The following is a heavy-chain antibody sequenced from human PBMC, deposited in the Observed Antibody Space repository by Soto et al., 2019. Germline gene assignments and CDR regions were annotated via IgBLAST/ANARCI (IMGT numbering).Heavy chain of an antibody. CDR1: GYTFTSYG. V-gene: IGHV1-18*01. CDR3: ARDIHSGSYSDYFDY. Sequence: ASVKVSCKASGYTFTSYGISWVRQAPGQGLEWMGWISAYNGNTNYAQKLQGRVTMTTDTSTSTAYMELRSLRSDDTAVYYCARDIHSGSYSDYFDYWGQGTLVTVSS. CDR2: ISAYNGNT. J-gene: IGHJ4*02. D-gene: IGHD1-26*01.